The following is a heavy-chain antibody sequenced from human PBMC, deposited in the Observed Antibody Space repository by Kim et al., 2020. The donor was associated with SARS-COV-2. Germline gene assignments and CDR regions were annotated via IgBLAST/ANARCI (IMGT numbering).Heavy chain of an antibody. V-gene: IGHV1-3*01. J-gene: IGHJ3*02. CDR3: ARVRGIAVAGNDAFDI. D-gene: IGHD6-19*01. CDR2: INAGTGDT. Sequence: ASVKVSCKASGYSFTSYVMHWVRQAPGQRPEWMGRINAGTGDTIYSQKFQGRVTIIRDTSATTTYMELSSLRSEDTAVYYCARVRGIAVAGNDAFDIWGQGTLVTVSS. CDR1: GYSFTSYV.